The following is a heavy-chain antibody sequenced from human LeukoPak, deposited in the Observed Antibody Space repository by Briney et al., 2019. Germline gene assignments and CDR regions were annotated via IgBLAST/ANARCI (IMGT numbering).Heavy chain of an antibody. D-gene: IGHD3-3*01. CDR1: GFSFSPYS. CDR2: IGGNRKTI. J-gene: IGHJ4*02. V-gene: IGHV3-48*04. CDR3: ARVGYSDFWSGYYWDY. Sequence: GGSLRLSCAASGFSFSPYSMNWVRQAPGKGLEWISYIGGNRKTIYYADSVKGRFTVSTDNTKNSLYLQMNSLRAEDTAVYYCARVGYSDFWSGYYWDYWGQGTLATVSS.